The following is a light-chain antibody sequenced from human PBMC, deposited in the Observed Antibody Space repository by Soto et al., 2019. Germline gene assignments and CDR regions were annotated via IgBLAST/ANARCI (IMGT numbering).Light chain of an antibody. CDR2: HAS. J-gene: IGKJ2*01. CDR1: QVVSSSY. V-gene: IGKV3-20*01. Sequence: EIVFTHSPGTLSFSPGESATLSCRANQVVSSSYLAWYQQKPGQAPRLLIYHASDRATGVPDRFSGSGSGTDFALTITRLEPEDFALFYCQQYGTFPFSFGQGTKLEIK. CDR3: QQYGTFPFS.